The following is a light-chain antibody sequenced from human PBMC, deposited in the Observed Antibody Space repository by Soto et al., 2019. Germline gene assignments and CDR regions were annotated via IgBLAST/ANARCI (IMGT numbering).Light chain of an antibody. CDR1: QSISSW. CDR2: KAS. Sequence: DIQMTQSPSTLSASVGDRVTITCRASQSISSWLAWYQQKPGKAPKLLIYKASSLESGVPSRFSGSGSGTEITLTISSLQPDDFATYYCQQYNSQGTFGQGTKVDIK. CDR3: QQYNSQGT. V-gene: IGKV1-5*03. J-gene: IGKJ1*01.